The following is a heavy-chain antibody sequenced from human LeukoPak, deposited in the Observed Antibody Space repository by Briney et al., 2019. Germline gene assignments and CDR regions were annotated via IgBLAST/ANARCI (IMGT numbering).Heavy chain of an antibody. CDR1: GFTFSSYA. CDR3: AKLGSAMVLYYFDY. Sequence: GASRRLSCAASGFTFSSYAMSWVRQAPGKGLEWVSAISGSGGSTYYADSVKGRFTISRDNSKNTLYLQMNSLRAEDTAVYYCAKLGSAMVLYYFDYWGQGTLVTVSS. CDR2: ISGSGGST. J-gene: IGHJ4*02. V-gene: IGHV3-23*01. D-gene: IGHD5-18*01.